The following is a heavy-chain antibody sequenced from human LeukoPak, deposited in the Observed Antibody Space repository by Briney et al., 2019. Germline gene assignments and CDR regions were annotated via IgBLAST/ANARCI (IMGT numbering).Heavy chain of an antibody. D-gene: IGHD5-18*01. J-gene: IGHJ4*02. CDR3: ARVGGYSYGYNVLDY. Sequence: TSETLSLTCAVCGGSFSGYYWSWIRQPPGKGLEWIGEINHSGSTNYNPSLKSRVTISVDTSKNQFSLKLSSVTAADTAVYYCARVGGYSYGYNVLDYWGQGTLVTVSS. CDR2: INHSGST. CDR1: GGSFSGYY. V-gene: IGHV4-34*01.